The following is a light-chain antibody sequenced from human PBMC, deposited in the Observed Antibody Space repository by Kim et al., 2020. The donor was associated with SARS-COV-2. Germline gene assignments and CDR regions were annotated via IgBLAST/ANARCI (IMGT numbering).Light chain of an antibody. CDR3: QSYDTSLTAV. CDR1: RSNIGAGYD. CDR2: ANN. V-gene: IGLV1-40*01. J-gene: IGLJ3*02. Sequence: QSVLTQPPSLSAAPGQKVTISCTGSRSNIGAGYDVHWYQQLPGTATKLLIHANNIRPSGIPDRFSGSKSDTSASLAITGLQAEDEADYYCQSYDTSLTAVFGGGTQLTVL.